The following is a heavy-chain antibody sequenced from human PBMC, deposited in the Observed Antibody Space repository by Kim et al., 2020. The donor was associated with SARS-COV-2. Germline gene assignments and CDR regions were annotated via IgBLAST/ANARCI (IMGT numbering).Heavy chain of an antibody. D-gene: IGHD3-10*01. J-gene: IGHJ5*02. V-gene: IGHV4-34*01. CDR3: ARGLQAMVRGVTVGWFDP. Sequence: SETLSLTCAVYGGSFSGYYWSWIRQPPGKGLEWIGEINHSGSTNYNPSLKSRVTISVDTSKNQFSLKLSSVTAADTAVYYCARGLQAMVRGVTVGWFDPWGQGTLVTVSS. CDR1: GGSFSGYY. CDR2: INHSGST.